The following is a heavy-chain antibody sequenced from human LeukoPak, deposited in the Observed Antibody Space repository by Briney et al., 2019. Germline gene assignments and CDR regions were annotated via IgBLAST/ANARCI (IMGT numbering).Heavy chain of an antibody. J-gene: IGHJ4*02. V-gene: IGHV3-21*01. CDR1: GISFSNYS. CDR3: ARGTMFPYYFDY. Sequence: GGSLRLSCAASGISFSNYSMNWVRQAPGKGLEWVSLISSSSRFIYYGDSVKGRFTISRDNAKKSLYLQMNSLRAEDTAVYYCARGTMFPYYFDYWGQGTLVTVSS. D-gene: IGHD3-10*02. CDR2: ISSSSRFI.